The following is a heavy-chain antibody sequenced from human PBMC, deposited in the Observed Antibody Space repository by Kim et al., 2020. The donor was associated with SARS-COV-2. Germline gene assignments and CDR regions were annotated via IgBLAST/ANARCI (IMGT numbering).Heavy chain of an antibody. CDR2: IKSKTDGGTT. J-gene: IGHJ4*02. CDR1: GFTFSNAW. Sequence: GGSLRLSCAASGFTFSNAWMSWVRQAPGKGLEWVGRIKSKTDGGTTDYAAPVKGRFTISRDDSKNTLYLQMNSLKTEDTAVYYCTTDLGVVIGYFDYWGQGTLVTVSS. D-gene: IGHD3-3*01. V-gene: IGHV3-15*01. CDR3: TTDLGVVIGYFDY.